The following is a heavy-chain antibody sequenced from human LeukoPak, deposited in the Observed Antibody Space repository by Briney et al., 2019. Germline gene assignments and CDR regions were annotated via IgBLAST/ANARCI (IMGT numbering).Heavy chain of an antibody. J-gene: IGHJ4*02. D-gene: IGHD6-13*01. V-gene: IGHV1-18*01. CDR2: ISAYNGNT. Sequence: ASVKVSCKASGYTFTSYGISWARQAPGQGLEWMGWISAYNGNTNYAQKLQGRVTMTTDTSTSTAYMELRSLRSDDTAVYYCARDRFPIAAAGTVDYWGQGTLVTVSS. CDR3: ARDRFPIAAAGTVDY. CDR1: GYTFTSYG.